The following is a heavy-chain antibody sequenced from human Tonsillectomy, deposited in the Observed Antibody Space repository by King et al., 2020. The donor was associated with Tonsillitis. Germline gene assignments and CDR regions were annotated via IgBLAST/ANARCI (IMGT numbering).Heavy chain of an antibody. CDR3: ARGGIAAGGGLSYFAL. CDR1: GARISSYC. D-gene: IGHD6-13*01. V-gene: IGHV4-59*01. Sequence: VQLQESGPGLVKPSETLSLTCTVSGARISSYCWSWIRQPPGKGLEWIGYIYYSGSTNYHPSLKSRVTMSVDTSKNQVSLKLSSVTAADTAVYYCARGGIAAGGGLSYFALWGRGTLVTVSS. CDR2: IYYSGST. J-gene: IGHJ2*01.